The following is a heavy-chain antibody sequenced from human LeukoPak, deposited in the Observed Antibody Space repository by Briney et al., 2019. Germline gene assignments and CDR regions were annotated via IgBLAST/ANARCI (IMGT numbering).Heavy chain of an antibody. V-gene: IGHV1-18*04. CDR3: ARGADIAVAGPGGMDV. J-gene: IGHJ6*04. CDR1: GYTFTSYG. CDR2: ISAYNGNT. D-gene: IGHD6-19*01. Sequence: ASVKVSCKASGYTFTSYGISWVRQAPGQGLEWMGWISAYNGNTNYAQKLQGRGTMTTDTSTSTAYMELRSLRSDDTAVYYCARGADIAVAGPGGMDVWGKGTTVTVSS.